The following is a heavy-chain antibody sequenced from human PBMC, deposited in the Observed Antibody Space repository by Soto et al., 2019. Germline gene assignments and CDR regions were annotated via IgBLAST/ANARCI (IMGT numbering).Heavy chain of an antibody. V-gene: IGHV3-23*01. D-gene: IGHD3-22*01. J-gene: IGHJ4*02. CDR2: ISGSGGST. CDR1: GFTFSSYA. CDR3: AKDRRDYYDSSFKWVY. Sequence: GGSLRLCCAASGFTFSSYAMSWVRQAPGKGLEWVSAISGSGGSTYYADSVKGRFTISRDNSKNTLYLQMNSLRAEDTAVYYCAKDRRDYYDSSFKWVYWGQGTLVTVSS.